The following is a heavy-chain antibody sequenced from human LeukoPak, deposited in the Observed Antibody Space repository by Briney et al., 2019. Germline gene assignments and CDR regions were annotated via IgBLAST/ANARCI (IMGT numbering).Heavy chain of an antibody. CDR2: IIPIFSTA. J-gene: IGHJ4*02. V-gene: IGHV1-69*05. D-gene: IGHD1-1*01. Sequence: GASVKVSCKASGGTFITYTINWVRQAPGQGLEWMGGIIPIFSTANYAQKFQGRVTVTTDDSTSTAFMELSSLRSEDTAVYYCXTYMLRDNWNVHTFDSWGQGTLVTVSS. CDR3: XTYMLRDNWNVHTFDS. CDR1: GGTFITYT.